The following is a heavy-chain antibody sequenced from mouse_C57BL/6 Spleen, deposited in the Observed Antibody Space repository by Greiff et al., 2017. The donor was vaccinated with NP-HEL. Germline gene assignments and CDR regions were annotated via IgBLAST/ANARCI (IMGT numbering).Heavy chain of an antibody. Sequence: EVQLQESGPELVKPGASVKMSCKASGYTFTDYNMHWVKQSHGKSLEWIGYINPNNGGTSYNQKFKGKATLTVNKSYSTAYMELRSLTSEDSAVYYCAAYYSNYGYFDCWGQGTTLTVSS. D-gene: IGHD2-5*01. CDR1: GYTFTDYN. J-gene: IGHJ2*01. CDR2: INPNNGGT. V-gene: IGHV1-22*01. CDR3: AAYYSNYGYFDC.